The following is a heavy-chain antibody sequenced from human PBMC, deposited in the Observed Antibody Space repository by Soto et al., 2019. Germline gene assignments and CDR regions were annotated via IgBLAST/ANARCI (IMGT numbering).Heavy chain of an antibody. D-gene: IGHD6-6*01. CDR2: ISYDGSNK. CDR3: AKDRTGSSSRGYYYYYGMDV. CDR1: GFTFSSYG. Sequence: GGSLRLSCAASGFTFSSYGMHWVRQALGKGLEWVAVISYDGSNKYYADSVKGRFTISRDNSKNTLYLQMNSLRAEDTAVYYCAKDRTGSSSRGYYYYYGMDVWGQGTTVTVSS. V-gene: IGHV3-30*18. J-gene: IGHJ6*02.